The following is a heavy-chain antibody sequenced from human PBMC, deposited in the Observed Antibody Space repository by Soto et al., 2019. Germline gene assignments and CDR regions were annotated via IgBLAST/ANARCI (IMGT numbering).Heavy chain of an antibody. Sequence: QVQLVQSGAEVKKPGASVKVSCKASGYTFTSYGISWVRQAPGQGLDWMGWISAYNGNTNYAQKLQGRVTMTTDTSTSTAYMELRSLSSDDTAVSYGAREEGTFYYYGMDVWGQGTTVTVSS. V-gene: IGHV1-18*04. CDR3: AREEGTFYYYGMDV. CDR1: GYTFTSYG. CDR2: ISAYNGNT. J-gene: IGHJ6*02.